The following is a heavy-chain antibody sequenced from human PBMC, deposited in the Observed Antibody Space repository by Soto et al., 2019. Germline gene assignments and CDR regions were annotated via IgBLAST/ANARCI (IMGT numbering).Heavy chain of an antibody. CDR1: GGSISSGGYY. J-gene: IGHJ3*02. CDR2: IYYSGST. D-gene: IGHD3-22*01. V-gene: IGHV4-31*03. CDR3: ARATYYYDSSGYYLDAFDI. Sequence: PLSLTCTVSGGSISSGGYYWSWIRQHPAKGLEWIGYIYYSGSTYYNPSLKSRVTISVDTSNNQFSLKLSSVTAADTAVYHCARATYYYDSSGYYLDAFDIWGQGTMVS.